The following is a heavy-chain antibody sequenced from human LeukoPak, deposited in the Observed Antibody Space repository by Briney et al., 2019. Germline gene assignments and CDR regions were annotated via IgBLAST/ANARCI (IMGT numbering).Heavy chain of an antibody. CDR3: AREGGGSYYFDY. Sequence: PGGSLRLSCAASGFTFSSYGMHWVRQAPGKGLEWVANINQDGNKIHYLDSVEGRFTISRDNAENSLYLQMNSLRAEDTAVYYCAREGGGSYYFDYWGQGTLVTVSS. V-gene: IGHV3-7*01. D-gene: IGHD2-15*01. CDR1: GFTFSSYG. CDR2: INQDGNKI. J-gene: IGHJ4*02.